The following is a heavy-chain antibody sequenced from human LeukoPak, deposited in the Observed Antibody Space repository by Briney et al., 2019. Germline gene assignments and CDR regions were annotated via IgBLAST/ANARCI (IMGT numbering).Heavy chain of an antibody. Sequence: PGGSLRLSCAASGFTFSSYEMNWVRQAPGKGLEWVSYISSSGSTIYYADSVKGRFTISRDNAKNSLYLQMNSLRAEDTAVYYCAKKHGVAVAGLFDYWGQGTLVTVSS. CDR1: GFTFSSYE. CDR2: ISSSGSTI. V-gene: IGHV3-48*03. D-gene: IGHD6-19*01. CDR3: AKKHGVAVAGLFDY. J-gene: IGHJ4*02.